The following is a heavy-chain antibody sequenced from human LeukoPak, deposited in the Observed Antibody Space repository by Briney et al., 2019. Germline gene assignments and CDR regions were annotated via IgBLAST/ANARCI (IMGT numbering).Heavy chain of an antibody. CDR1: GFTFSSYA. D-gene: IGHD3-10*01. V-gene: IGHV3-30*04. CDR2: ISYDGSNK. J-gene: IGHJ6*03. CDR3: ARSGRGVDSFYFYMDV. Sequence: PGGSLRLSCAASGFTFSSYAMHWVRQAPGKELEWVAVISYDGSNKYYADSVKGRFTISRDNSKNTLYLQMNSLRAEDTAVYYCARSGRGVDSFYFYMDVWGKGTTVTVSS.